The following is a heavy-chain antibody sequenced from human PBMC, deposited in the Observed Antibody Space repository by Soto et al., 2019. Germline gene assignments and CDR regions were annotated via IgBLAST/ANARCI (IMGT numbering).Heavy chain of an antibody. CDR2: IHHSEST. CDR1: GGSISSNNW. V-gene: IGHV4-4*02. J-gene: IGHJ6*02. Sequence: QVQLQESGPGLVKPSGTLSLTCAISGGSISSNNWWTWVRQSPGKGLEWIGEIHHSESTNYNPSLNSRVTLSVDKSKNQFSLKLTSVTAADTADYYCARTSYYDSTGYYNMDVWGQGTTVTVSS. CDR3: ARTSYYDSTGYYNMDV. D-gene: IGHD3-22*01.